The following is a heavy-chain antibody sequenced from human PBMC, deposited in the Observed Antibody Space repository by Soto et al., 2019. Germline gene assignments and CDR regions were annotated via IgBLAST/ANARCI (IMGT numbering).Heavy chain of an antibody. V-gene: IGHV3-21*01. CDR2: ISSSSRYI. J-gene: IGHJ4*02. CDR3: ARDSNYFGSGSPFDY. D-gene: IGHD3-10*01. Sequence: EVQLVESGGGLVKPGGSLRLSCAASGFTFSTYSMNWVRQAPGKGLEWVSSISSSSRYIYYADSVKGRFTISRDNAMNLLYMQMNSLRAEDTAVYYCARDSNYFGSGSPFDYWGQGILVTVSS. CDR1: GFTFSTYS.